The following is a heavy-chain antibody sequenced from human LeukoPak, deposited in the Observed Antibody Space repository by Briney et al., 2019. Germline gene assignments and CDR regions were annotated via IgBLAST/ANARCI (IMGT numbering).Heavy chain of an antibody. V-gene: IGHV5-51*01. D-gene: IGHD6-13*01. Sequence: GESLKISCKGSGYSFTSYWIGWVRQMPGKGLEWMGIIYPGDSDTRYSPSFQGQVTISADKSISTAYLQWSSLKASDTAMYYCARHRPLPLIAAAGPTDHWGQGTLVTVSS. J-gene: IGHJ4*02. CDR2: IYPGDSDT. CDR3: ARHRPLPLIAAAGPTDH. CDR1: GYSFTSYW.